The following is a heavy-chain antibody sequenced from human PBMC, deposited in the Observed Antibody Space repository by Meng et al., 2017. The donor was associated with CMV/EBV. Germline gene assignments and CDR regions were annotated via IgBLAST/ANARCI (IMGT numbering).Heavy chain of an antibody. CDR2: IHPHRGDT. CDR1: GYTFTAHY. J-gene: IGHJ4*02. V-gene: IGHV1-2*02. CDR3: AGDNNLGPDY. Sequence: ASVKVSCKASGYTFTAHYFRWVRQAPGQGLEWMGWIHPHRGDTNYAQQFQGRVTLTRDTSINTGYMELTRLTSDDTAVYYCAGDNNLGPDYWGQGTLVTVSS. D-gene: IGHD1-1*01.